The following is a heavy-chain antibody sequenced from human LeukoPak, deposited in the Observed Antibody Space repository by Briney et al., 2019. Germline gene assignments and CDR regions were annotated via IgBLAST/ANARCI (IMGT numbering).Heavy chain of an antibody. CDR1: GFTFSSYE. J-gene: IGHJ4*02. Sequence: GGSLRLSXAASGFTFSSYEMNWVRQAPGKGLEWVSCISSSGSTIDYADSVKGRFTISRDNAKDSLYLQMNSLRAEDTAVYYCARGMATRFDYWGQGTLVTVSS. D-gene: IGHD5-24*01. V-gene: IGHV3-48*03. CDR3: ARGMATRFDY. CDR2: ISSSGSTI.